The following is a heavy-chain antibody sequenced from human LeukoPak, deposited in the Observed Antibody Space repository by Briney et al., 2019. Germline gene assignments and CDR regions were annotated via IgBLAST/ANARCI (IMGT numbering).Heavy chain of an antibody. J-gene: IGHJ4*02. CDR2: ISSGGGSA. Sequence: PGGSLKLSCAASGFIFSTYDMSWVRQAPGKGLEWVSGISSGGGSAYYAESVEGRFTISRDNSKNTLYLQMDSLRAEDTAVYYCAKGLGKATVTPLGYWGQGTLVTVSS. D-gene: IGHD4-11*01. CDR1: GFIFSTYD. V-gene: IGHV3-23*01. CDR3: AKGLGKATVTPLGY.